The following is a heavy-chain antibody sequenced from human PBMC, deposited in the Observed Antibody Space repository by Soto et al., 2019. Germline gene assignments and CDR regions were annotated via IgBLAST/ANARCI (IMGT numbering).Heavy chain of an antibody. CDR3: ARVFTWFGELLGLYGMDV. V-gene: IGHV1-18*01. CDR1: GYTFTSYG. Sequence: QVQLVQSGAEVKKPGASVKVSCKASGYTFTSYGISWVRQAPGQGLEWMGWISAYNGNTNYAQKLQGRVTMTTDTSTSKAYMELRSLRSDDTAVYYCARVFTWFGELLGLYGMDVWGQGTTVTVSS. J-gene: IGHJ6*02. D-gene: IGHD3-10*01. CDR2: ISAYNGNT.